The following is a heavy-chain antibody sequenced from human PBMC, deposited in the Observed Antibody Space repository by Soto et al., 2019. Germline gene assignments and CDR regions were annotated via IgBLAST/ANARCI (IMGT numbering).Heavy chain of an antibody. D-gene: IGHD2-15*01. CDR3: AKYCSSDVCFDY. V-gene: IGHV3-48*02. CDR1: GFSFSSSS. CDR2: ISGSGDTK. J-gene: IGHJ4*02. Sequence: PAGCLRISCASCGFSFSSSSVNVFRQAPGKGLEWVSFISGSGDTKYYADSVKGRFTISRDNAKNSLYLQMSSLRDEDTAVYYCAKYCSSDVCFDYCGQGTLVTVPS.